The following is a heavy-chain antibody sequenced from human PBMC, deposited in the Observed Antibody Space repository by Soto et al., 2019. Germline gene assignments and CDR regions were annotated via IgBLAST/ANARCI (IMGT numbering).Heavy chain of an antibody. CDR2: TYYRSKWYN. CDR3: AREQGIIAALALSYYYYGMDV. V-gene: IGHV6-1*01. CDR1: GDSVSSNSAA. D-gene: IGHD6-13*01. Sequence: KQSQTLSLTCAISGDSVSSNSAAWNWIRQSPSRGLEWLGRTYYRSKWYNDYAVSVKSRITINPDTSKNQFSLQLNSVTPEDTAVYYCAREQGIIAALALSYYYYGMDVWGQGTTVTVSS. J-gene: IGHJ6*02.